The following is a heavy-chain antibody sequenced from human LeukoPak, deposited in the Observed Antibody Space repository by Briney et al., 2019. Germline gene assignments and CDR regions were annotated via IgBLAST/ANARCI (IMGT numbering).Heavy chain of an antibody. CDR3: ARDSPTYYDFWSGYPGGDS. CDR2: ISAYNGNT. Sequence: GASVKVSCKASGYTFTSYGISWVRQAPGQGLEWMGWISAYNGNTNYAQKLQGRVAMTTDTSTSTAYMELRSLRSDDTAVYYCARDSPTYYDFWSGYPGGDSWGQGTLVTVSS. J-gene: IGHJ4*02. CDR1: GYTFTSYG. V-gene: IGHV1-18*01. D-gene: IGHD3-3*01.